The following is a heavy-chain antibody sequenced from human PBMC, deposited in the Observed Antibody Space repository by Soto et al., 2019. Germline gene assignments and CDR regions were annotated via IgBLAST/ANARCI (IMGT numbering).Heavy chain of an antibody. V-gene: IGHV3-72*01. Sequence: PGGSLRLSCAASGFTFSDHYMDWVRQAPGKGLEWVGRTGNKANSYTTEYAASVKGRFTISRDDSKNSLYLQMNSLRAEDTAVYYCARDNLFHSNYAEDVWGQGTTVTVSS. D-gene: IGHD4-4*01. CDR2: TGNKANSYTT. J-gene: IGHJ6*02. CDR1: GFTFSDHY. CDR3: ARDNLFHSNYAEDV.